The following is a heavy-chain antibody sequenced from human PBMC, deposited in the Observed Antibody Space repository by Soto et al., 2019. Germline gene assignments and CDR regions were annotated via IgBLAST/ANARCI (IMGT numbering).Heavy chain of an antibody. D-gene: IGHD6-13*01. Sequence: QVQLVQSGAEVKKPGSSVKVSCKASGGTFSSYAISWVRQAPGQGLEWTGGIIPIFGTANYAQKFQGRVTITADESTSTAHMELSSRRSEDAAVYYCGSPQGRGYMVRRVVSFYGMDVWGQGNKVTVSS. CDR1: GGTFSSYA. J-gene: IGHJ6*02. V-gene: IGHV1-69*01. CDR3: GSPQGRGYMVRRVVSFYGMDV. CDR2: IIPIFGTA.